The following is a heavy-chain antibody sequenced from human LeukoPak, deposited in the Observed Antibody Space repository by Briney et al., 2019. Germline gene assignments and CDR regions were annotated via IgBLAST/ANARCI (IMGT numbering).Heavy chain of an antibody. CDR1: GGSISSRY. CDR2: IYDSGST. CDR3: ARETRLMGYSSGLGFNY. D-gene: IGHD6-19*01. J-gene: IGHJ4*02. Sequence: MASETLSLTCTVSGGSISSRYWSWIRQPPGKGLEWIGYIYDSGSTNYNPSLKSRVTISVDTSKNQFSLKLSSVTAADTAVYYCARETRLMGYSSGLGFNYWGQGTLVTVSS. V-gene: IGHV4-59*11.